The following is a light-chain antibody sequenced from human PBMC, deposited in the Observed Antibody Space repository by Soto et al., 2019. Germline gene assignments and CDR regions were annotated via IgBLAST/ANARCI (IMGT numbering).Light chain of an antibody. CDR1: SSNIGVNY. CDR2: TNN. J-gene: IGLJ2*01. Sequence: QSVLTQPPSASGTPGQRVTISCSGNSSNIGVNYVYWYQQLPGTAPKLLIYTNNQRPSGVPDRFSGSKSGTSASLAISGLRSEDEADYHCATWDDSLSGVVFGGGTKLTVL. CDR3: ATWDDSLSGVV. V-gene: IGLV1-47*01.